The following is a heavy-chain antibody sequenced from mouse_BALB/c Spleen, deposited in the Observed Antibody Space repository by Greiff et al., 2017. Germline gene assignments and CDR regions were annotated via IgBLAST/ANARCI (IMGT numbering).Heavy chain of an antibody. Sequence: VQLQESGAELAKPGASVKMSCKASGYTFTSYWMHWVKQRPGQGLEWIGYINPSTGYTEYNQKFKDKATLTADKSSSTAYMQLSSLTSEDSAVYYGARSTFDYWGQGTTLTVSS. CDR1: GYTFTSYW. V-gene: IGHV1-7*01. CDR3: ARSTFDY. D-gene: IGHD4-1*02. J-gene: IGHJ2*01. CDR2: INPSTGYT.